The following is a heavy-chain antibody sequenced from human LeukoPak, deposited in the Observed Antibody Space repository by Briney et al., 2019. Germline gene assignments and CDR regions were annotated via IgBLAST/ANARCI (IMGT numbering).Heavy chain of an antibody. D-gene: IGHD3-10*01. CDR2: TYYRSKWFN. J-gene: IGHJ3*02. CDR1: GDSVSSNSAA. CDR3: ARGFGYGFDI. V-gene: IGHV6-1*01. Sequence: SQTLSLTCAISGDSVSSNSAAWNWIRQSPSRGLEWLGRTYYRSKWFNGYAVSVKSRITVNPDTSKNQFSLHLSSVTPEDTAVYFCARGFGYGFDIWGQGTMVTVSS.